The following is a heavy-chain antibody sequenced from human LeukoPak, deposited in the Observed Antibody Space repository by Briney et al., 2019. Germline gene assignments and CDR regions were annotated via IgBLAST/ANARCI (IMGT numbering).Heavy chain of an antibody. V-gene: IGHV1-69*04. D-gene: IGHD2-2*01. Sequence: ASVKVSCKASGGTFSSYAISWVRQAPGQGLEWMGRIIPILGIANYVQKFQGRVTITADKSTSTAYMELSSLRSEDTAVYYCAREKDIVVVPAANPFDYWGQGTLVTVSS. CDR2: IIPILGIA. CDR1: GGTFSSYA. J-gene: IGHJ4*02. CDR3: AREKDIVVVPAANPFDY.